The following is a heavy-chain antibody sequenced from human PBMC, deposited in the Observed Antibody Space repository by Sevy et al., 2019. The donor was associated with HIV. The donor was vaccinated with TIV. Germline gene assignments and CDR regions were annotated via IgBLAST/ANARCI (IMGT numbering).Heavy chain of an antibody. V-gene: IGHV1-69*13. CDR2: IISFFDMT. J-gene: IGHJ4*02. CDR1: GGTISRDG. CDR3: ARGGGSDRYYFDS. Sequence: ASVKVSCKASGGTISRDGISWVRQAPGQGLEWMGGIISFFDMTNYAQKFQGRVTISADESTSTVYMELSSLRFEDTAVYYCARGGGSDRYYFDSWGQGTLVTVSS. D-gene: IGHD6-19*01.